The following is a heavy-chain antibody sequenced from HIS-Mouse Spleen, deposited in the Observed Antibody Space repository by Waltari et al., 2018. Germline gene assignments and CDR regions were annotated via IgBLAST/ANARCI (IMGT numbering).Heavy chain of an antibody. V-gene: IGHV4-39*07. D-gene: IGHD6-13*01. Sequence: QLQLQESGPGLVKPSETLSLTCTVSGCPIRSSSYYWGWLRQPPGKGLEWIGSIYYSGSTYYNPSLKSRVTISVDTSKNQFSLKLSSVTAADTAVYYCAREIPYSSSWYDWYFDLWGRGTLVTVSS. CDR2: IYYSGST. J-gene: IGHJ2*01. CDR3: AREIPYSSSWYDWYFDL. CDR1: GCPIRSSSYY.